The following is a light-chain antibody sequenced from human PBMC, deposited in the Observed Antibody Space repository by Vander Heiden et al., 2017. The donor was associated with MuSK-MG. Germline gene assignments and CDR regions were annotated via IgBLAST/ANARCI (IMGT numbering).Light chain of an antibody. J-gene: IGKJ1*01. CDR3: QQYGSSPQT. V-gene: IGKV3-20*01. Sequence: EIVLTQSPGPLSLSPGERDNLSCRASQSVSSSYLAWYQQKPGQAPRLLIYGASSRATGIPDRFSGSGSGTDFTLTISRLEPEDFAVYYCQQYGSSPQTFGQGTKVEIK. CDR2: GAS. CDR1: QSVSSSY.